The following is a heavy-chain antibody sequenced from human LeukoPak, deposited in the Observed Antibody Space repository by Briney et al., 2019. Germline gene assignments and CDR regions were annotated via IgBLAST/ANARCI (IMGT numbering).Heavy chain of an antibody. CDR2: ISHTGGSP. D-gene: IGHD4/OR15-4a*01. V-gene: IGHV3-23*01. J-gene: IGHJ4*02. CDR3: ARVFGAGYSDY. Sequence: GGSLRLSCAASGFTFSSYGMSWVRQVPGKGLEWVSSISHTGGSPYYADSVKGRFTVSRDNSKNTLYLQMNSLRAEDTAVYYCARVFGAGYSDYWGQGTLVTVSS. CDR1: GFTFSSYG.